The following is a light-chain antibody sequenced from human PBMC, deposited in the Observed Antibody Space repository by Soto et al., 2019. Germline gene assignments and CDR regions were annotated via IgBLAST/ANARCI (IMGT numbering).Light chain of an antibody. Sequence: HSVLTQPPSVSGAPGQRVTISCTGSSSNIGAGYDVHWYQQLPGTAPKLLIYGNSNRPSGVPDRFSGSKSGTSASLAITGLQAEDEADYYCQSYDSSLSRVIGGGTKLTVL. CDR3: QSYDSSLSRV. J-gene: IGLJ2*01. CDR1: SSNIGAGYD. V-gene: IGLV1-40*01. CDR2: GNS.